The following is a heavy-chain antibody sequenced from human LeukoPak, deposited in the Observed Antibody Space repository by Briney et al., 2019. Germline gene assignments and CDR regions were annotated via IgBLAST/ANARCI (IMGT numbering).Heavy chain of an antibody. CDR3: ARDGCSSTSCYNYFDY. CDR2: IWYDGSNK. V-gene: IGHV3-33*01. J-gene: IGHJ4*02. CDR1: GFTSSSYG. D-gene: IGHD2-2*02. Sequence: PGGSLRLSCAASGFTSSSYGMHWVRQAPGKGLEWVAVIWYDGSNKYYADSVKGRFTISRDNSKNTLYLQMNSLRAEDTAVYYCARDGCSSTSCYNYFDYRGQGTLVTVSS.